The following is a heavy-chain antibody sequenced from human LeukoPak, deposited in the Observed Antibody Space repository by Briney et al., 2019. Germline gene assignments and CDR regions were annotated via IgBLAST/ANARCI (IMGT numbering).Heavy chain of an antibody. CDR2: ISGGGGGT. D-gene: IGHD2-2*01. Sequence: GGSLRLSCAASGFTFNSYAMTWVRQAPGKGLEWVSVISGGGGGTYYAESVKGRFTISRDNAKNSLYLQMNSLRAEDTAVYYCARDLYCSSTSCYGNAFDIWGQGTMVTVSS. CDR1: GFTFNSYA. CDR3: ARDLYCSSTSCYGNAFDI. J-gene: IGHJ3*02. V-gene: IGHV3-23*01.